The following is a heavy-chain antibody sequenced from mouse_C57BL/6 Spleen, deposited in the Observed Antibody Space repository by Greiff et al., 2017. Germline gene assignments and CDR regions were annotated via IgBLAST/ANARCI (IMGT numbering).Heavy chain of an antibody. D-gene: IGHD2-4*01. V-gene: IGHV1-72*01. CDR2: IDTNSGGT. CDR3: ARDDYDALGMDY. J-gene: IGHJ4*01. CDR1: GYTFTSYW. Sequence: QVQLKQSGAELVKPGASVKLSCKASGYTFTSYWMHWVKQRPGRGLEWIGRIDTNSGGTKYNEKFKSKATLTVDKPSSTAYLQLSSLTSEDSAVYYCARDDYDALGMDYWGQGTSVTVSS.